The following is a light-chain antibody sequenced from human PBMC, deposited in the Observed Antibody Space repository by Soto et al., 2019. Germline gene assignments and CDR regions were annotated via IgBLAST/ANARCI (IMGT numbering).Light chain of an antibody. CDR1: SSDVGRYDL. Sequence: QSALTQPASVSGSPGQTITISCTGTSSDVGRYDLVSWYQQDPGKAPKFMIYEGSKRPSGVSNRFSGSKSGNTASLTISGLQAEDEADYYCCSYAGSGTFVFGTGTKVTVL. V-gene: IGLV2-23*03. J-gene: IGLJ1*01. CDR3: CSYAGSGTFV. CDR2: EGS.